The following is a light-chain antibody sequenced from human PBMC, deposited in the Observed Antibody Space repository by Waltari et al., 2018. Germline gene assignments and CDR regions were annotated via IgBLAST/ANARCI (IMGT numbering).Light chain of an antibody. CDR3: QHYVRLPVT. CDR1: QSSSRY. CDR2: AAS. J-gene: IGKJ1*01. Sequence: IVLTQSPGTLSLSPGERATLSSRASQSSSRYLAWYQQKPGQAPRLLIYAASSRATGIPDRFSGSGSGTDFSLTISRLEPEDFAVYFCQHYVRLPVTFGQGTKVEIK. V-gene: IGKV3-20*01.